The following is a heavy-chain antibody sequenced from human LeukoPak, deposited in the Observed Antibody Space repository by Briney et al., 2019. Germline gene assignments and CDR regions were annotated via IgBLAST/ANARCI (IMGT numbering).Heavy chain of an antibody. J-gene: IGHJ6*03. CDR2: IYYSGST. Sequence: SETLSLTCTVSGGSISSYYWSWIRQPPGKGLEWIGYIYYSGSTNYNPSLKSRVTISVDTSKNQFSLKLSSVTAADTAVYYCARGLASGYINYYYYYYMDVWGKGTTVTVSS. CDR1: GGSISSYY. CDR3: ARGLASGYINYYYYYYMDV. D-gene: IGHD5-12*01. V-gene: IGHV4-59*01.